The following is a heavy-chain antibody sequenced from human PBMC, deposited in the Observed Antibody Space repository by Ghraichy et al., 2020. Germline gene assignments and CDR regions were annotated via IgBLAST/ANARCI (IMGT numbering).Heavy chain of an antibody. D-gene: IGHD5-24*01. CDR3: ARRGNYRGGAFDI. J-gene: IGHJ3*02. Sequence: GESLRLSCAASVFTFSTYAMAWVRQAPEKGLEWVSSRVGVGGGTFYADSVRGRFTISRDNSRDRLFLQMNSLRAEDTAVYYCARRGNYRGGAFDIWGRGTVVVVSS. CDR1: VFTFSTYA. CDR2: RVGVGGGT. V-gene: IGHV3-23*01.